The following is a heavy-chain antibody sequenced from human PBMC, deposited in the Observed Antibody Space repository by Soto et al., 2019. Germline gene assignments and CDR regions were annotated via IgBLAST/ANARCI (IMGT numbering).Heavy chain of an antibody. CDR3: ARQTFNQLLVSWFDP. V-gene: IGHV4-59*08. D-gene: IGHD2-2*01. CDR2: IYYSGST. Sequence: SETLSLTCTVSGGSISSYYWSWIRQPPGKGLEWIGYIYYSGSTNYNPSLKSRVTISVDTSKNQFSLKLSSVTAADTAVYYCARQTFNQLLVSWFDPWRQETLVTVSS. CDR1: GGSISSYY. J-gene: IGHJ5*02.